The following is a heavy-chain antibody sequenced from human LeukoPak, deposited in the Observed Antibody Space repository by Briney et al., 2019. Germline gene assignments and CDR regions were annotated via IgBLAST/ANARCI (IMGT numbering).Heavy chain of an antibody. Sequence: ASVKVSCKASGGTFSSYAISWVRQAPGQGLEWMGRIIPIFGTANYAQKFQGRVTITTDESTSTAYMELSSLRSEDTAVYYCARGHEWLFDYWGQGTLVTVSS. V-gene: IGHV1-69*05. J-gene: IGHJ4*02. CDR1: GGTFSSYA. CDR3: ARGHEWLFDY. D-gene: IGHD3-3*01. CDR2: IIPIFGTA.